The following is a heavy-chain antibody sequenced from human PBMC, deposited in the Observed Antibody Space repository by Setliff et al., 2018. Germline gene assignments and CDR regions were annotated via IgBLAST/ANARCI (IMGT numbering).Heavy chain of an antibody. D-gene: IGHD3-22*01. J-gene: IGHJ6*03. CDR1: GFSFSDSA. V-gene: IGHV3-73*01. CDR3: TRQASPHPDSSGYYYDLKFYYYMDV. CDR2: IRSKANSYAT. Sequence: GGSLRLSCAASGFSFSDSAMHWVRQASGKGLEWIGRIRSKANSYATAYAASVKGRFTISRDDSKNTAYLQMNSLKTEDTAVYYCTRQASPHPDSSGYYYDLKFYYYMDVWGKGTTVTVSS.